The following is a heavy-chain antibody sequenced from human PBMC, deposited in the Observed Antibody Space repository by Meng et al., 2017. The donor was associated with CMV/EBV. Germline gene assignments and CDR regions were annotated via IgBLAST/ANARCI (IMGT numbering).Heavy chain of an antibody. J-gene: IGHJ5*02. CDR3: ARDPHSSSWYGWFDP. Sequence: QLPQPRPILLNHQQNCSPTSSISGDSVSSNRVAVNWTRQSPSRGLEWLGRTYYMSKWYNDYAVSVKSRITINPDTSKNQFSLQLNSVTPEDTAVYYRARDPHSSSWYGWFDPWGQGTLVTVSS. CDR1: GDSVSSNRVA. D-gene: IGHD6-13*01. CDR2: TYYMSKWYN. V-gene: IGHV6-1*02.